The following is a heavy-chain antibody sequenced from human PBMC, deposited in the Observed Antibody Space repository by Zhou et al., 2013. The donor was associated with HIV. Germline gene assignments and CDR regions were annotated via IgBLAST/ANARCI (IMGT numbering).Heavy chain of an antibody. D-gene: IGHD2-2*01. CDR2: ISAYNGNT. V-gene: IGHV1-18*01. CDR3: ARVGAEYCSSTSCLELGYFDY. CDR1: GYTFTSYG. Sequence: QVQLVQSGAEVKKPGASVKVSCKASGYTFTSYGISWVRQAPGQGLEWMGWISAYNGNTNYAQKLQGRVTMTTDTSTSTAYMELRSLRSDDTAVYYCARVGAEYCSSTSCLELGYFDYWGQGTLVTVSS. J-gene: IGHJ4*02.